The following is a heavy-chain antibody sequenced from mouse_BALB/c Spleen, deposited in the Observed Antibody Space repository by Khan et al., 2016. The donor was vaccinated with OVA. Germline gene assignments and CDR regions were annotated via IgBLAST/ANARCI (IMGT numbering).Heavy chain of an antibody. CDR2: IKYSGST. D-gene: IGHD1-1*01. Sequence: EVQLQESGPGLVKPSQSLSLTCTVTGYSITSDYAWNWIRQFPGNKLEWMGYIKYSGSTSSNPSLKSRISITRDTSKNQFFLQLNSVTTEDTATYYCARSGTITTVVATDFDYWGQGTTLTVSS. V-gene: IGHV3-2*02. J-gene: IGHJ2*01. CDR3: ARSGTITTVVATDFDY. CDR1: GYSITSDYA.